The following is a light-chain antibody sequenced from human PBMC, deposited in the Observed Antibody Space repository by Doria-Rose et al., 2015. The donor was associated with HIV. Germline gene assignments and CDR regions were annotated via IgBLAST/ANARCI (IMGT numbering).Light chain of an antibody. J-gene: IGKJ3*01. CDR2: EVS. CDR1: QSLVNSDGKTH. CDR3: MQTILLPFT. V-gene: IGKV2D-29*02. Sequence: EIVLTQSPLSLSVTPGQPASISCRSSQSLVNSDGKTHLYWYLQKPGQSPQPLIYEVSNRFSGVPDRFSGSGSGTDFTLKISRVEPEDFGVYYCMQTILLPFTFGPGTTVDIK.